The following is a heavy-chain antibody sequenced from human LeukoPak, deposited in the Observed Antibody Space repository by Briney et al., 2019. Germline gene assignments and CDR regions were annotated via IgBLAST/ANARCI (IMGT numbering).Heavy chain of an antibody. CDR3: TRDLLGFATTPLSD. Sequence: ASVRVSCKASGYTFTNNYIHWVRQAPGHGLEWMGWINPNRGDTNYAQKFQGRVTMTRDTSISTAFMELTRLTPDDTAVYYCTRDLLGFATTPLSDWGQGTLVTVSS. CDR2: INPNRGDT. V-gene: IGHV1-2*02. CDR1: GYTFTNNY. D-gene: IGHD4-17*01. J-gene: IGHJ4*02.